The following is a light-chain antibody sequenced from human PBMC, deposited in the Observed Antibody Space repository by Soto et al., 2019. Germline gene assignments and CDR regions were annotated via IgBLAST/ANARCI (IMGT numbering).Light chain of an antibody. CDR3: QQYIDWPLT. V-gene: IGKV3-15*01. J-gene: IGKJ4*01. Sequence: EIVMTQSPATLSVSPGERATLSCRASQSVTNNLAWYQQKPGQAPRLLIYGASTRATGLPVRFSGSGSGTEFTLTISSLQSEDFAVYYCQQYIDWPLTFGGETRVEI. CDR1: QSVTNN. CDR2: GAS.